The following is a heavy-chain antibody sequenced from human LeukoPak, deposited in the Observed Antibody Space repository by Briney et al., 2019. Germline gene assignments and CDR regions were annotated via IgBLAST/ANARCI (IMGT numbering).Heavy chain of an antibody. CDR2: ISYSGST. CDR3: VRIYCTSTSCYGDSYYGMDV. J-gene: IGHJ6*02. D-gene: IGHD2-2*01. V-gene: IGHV4-39*01. Sequence: SETLSLTCTVSGGSISSSSYYWGWIRQPPGKGLEWIGSISYSGSTYYNPSLKTRVTMSVDTSENQFSLKLSSVTAADSTVYYCVRIYCTSTSCYGDSYYGMDVWGQGTTVTVSS. CDR1: GGSISSSSYY.